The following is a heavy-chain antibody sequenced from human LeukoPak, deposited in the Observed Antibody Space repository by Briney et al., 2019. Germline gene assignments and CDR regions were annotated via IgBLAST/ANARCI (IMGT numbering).Heavy chain of an antibody. J-gene: IGHJ3*02. D-gene: IGHD3-22*01. Sequence: SETLSLTCTVSGGSISSSSYYWGWIRQPPGKGLEWIGSIYYSGSTYYNPSLKSRVTISVDTSKNQLSLKLSSVTAADTAVYYCASETKLTYYYDSSGSGSAFDIWGQGTMVTVSS. V-gene: IGHV4-39*07. CDR1: GGSISSSSYY. CDR2: IYYSGST. CDR3: ASETKLTYYYDSSGSGSAFDI.